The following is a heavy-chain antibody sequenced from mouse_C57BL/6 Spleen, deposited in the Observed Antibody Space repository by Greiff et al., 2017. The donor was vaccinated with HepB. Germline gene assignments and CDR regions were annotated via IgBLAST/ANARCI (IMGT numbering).Heavy chain of an antibody. D-gene: IGHD3-2*02. Sequence: EVQLQQSGPELVKPGASVKISCKASGYTFTDYYMNWVKQSHGKSLEWIGDINPNNGGTSYNQKFKGKATLTVDKSSSTAYMELRSLTSEDSAVYYCARSTAQAKGGYAMDYWGQGTSVTVSS. J-gene: IGHJ4*01. CDR1: GYTFTDYY. V-gene: IGHV1-26*01. CDR2: INPNNGGT. CDR3: ARSTAQAKGGYAMDY.